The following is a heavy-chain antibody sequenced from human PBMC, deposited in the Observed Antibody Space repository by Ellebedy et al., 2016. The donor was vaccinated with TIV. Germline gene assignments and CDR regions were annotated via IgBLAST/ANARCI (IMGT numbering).Heavy chain of an antibody. V-gene: IGHV3-23*01. CDR1: GFAFRSFA. J-gene: IGHJ3*02. Sequence: PGGSLRLSCAASGFAFRSFAVTWVRQAPGKGLEWVSTISGSGDSTYYADSVKGRFTISRDNSRNTLYLQMHSLRAEDTAVYYCTKRGVAWAAFDIWGPGTLVTVSS. D-gene: IGHD7-27*01. CDR3: TKRGVAWAAFDI. CDR2: ISGSGDST.